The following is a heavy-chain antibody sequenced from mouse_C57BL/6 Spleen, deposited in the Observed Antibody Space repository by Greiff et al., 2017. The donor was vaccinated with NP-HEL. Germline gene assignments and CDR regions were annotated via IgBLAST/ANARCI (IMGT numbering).Heavy chain of an antibody. CDR1: GYSFTDYN. CDR2: INPNYGTT. J-gene: IGHJ3*01. CDR3: ASPYSNAWFAY. V-gene: IGHV1-39*01. Sequence: EAQLQQSGPELVKSGASVKISCKASGYSFTDYNLNWVKQSNGKSLEWIGVINPNYGTTSYNQKFKGKATLTVYQSSSTAYMQLNSLTSADSAVYYCASPYSNAWFAYWGQGTLVTVSA. D-gene: IGHD2-5*01.